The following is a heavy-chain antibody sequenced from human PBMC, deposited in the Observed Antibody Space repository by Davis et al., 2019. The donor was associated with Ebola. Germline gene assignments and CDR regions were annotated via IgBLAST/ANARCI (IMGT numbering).Heavy chain of an antibody. CDR3: ARERWELPRTYYFDY. D-gene: IGHD1-26*01. J-gene: IGHJ4*02. Sequence: MPSETLSLTCTVSGDSVSSGSYYWSWIRQPPGKGLEWIGYIYYSGSTNYNPSLKSRVTISVDTSKNQFSLKLSSVTAADTAVYYCARERWELPRTYYFDYWGQGTLVTVSS. CDR2: IYYSGST. V-gene: IGHV4-61*01. CDR1: GDSVSSGSYY.